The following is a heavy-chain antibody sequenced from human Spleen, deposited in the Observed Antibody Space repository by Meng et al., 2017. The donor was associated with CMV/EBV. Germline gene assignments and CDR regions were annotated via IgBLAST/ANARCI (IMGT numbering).Heavy chain of an antibody. CDR2: INHSGST. Sequence: SETLSLTCAVFGGSFTAYHWRWVRQPPGKGLEWIGEINHSGSTNYNPSLKSRVTISVDTSKNQFSLKLSSVTAADTAVYYCARGYCSSTSCYTNWFDPWGQGTLVTVSS. CDR1: GGSFTAYH. D-gene: IGHD2-2*02. CDR3: ARGYCSSTSCYTNWFDP. J-gene: IGHJ5*02. V-gene: IGHV4-34*01.